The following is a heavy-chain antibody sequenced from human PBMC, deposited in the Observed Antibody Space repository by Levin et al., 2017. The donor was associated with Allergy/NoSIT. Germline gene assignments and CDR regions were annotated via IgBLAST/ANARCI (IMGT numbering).Heavy chain of an antibody. CDR2: TYRRSKWYN. CDR1: GASVSSNSAA. J-gene: IGHJ4*02. CDR3: ARTGDYGGHY. Sequence: SETLSLTCALSGASVSSNSAAWNWIRQSPSRGLEWLGRTYRRSKWYNDYAVSVRSRITINPDTSKNQFSLQLNSVTPEDTAVYYCARTGDYGGHYWGQGTLVTVSS. D-gene: IGHD3-16*01. V-gene: IGHV6-1*01.